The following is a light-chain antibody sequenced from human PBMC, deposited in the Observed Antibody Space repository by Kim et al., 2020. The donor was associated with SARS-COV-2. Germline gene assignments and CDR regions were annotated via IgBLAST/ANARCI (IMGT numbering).Light chain of an antibody. CDR1: SSDVGGYNY. J-gene: IGLJ1*01. CDR3: SSYTSSSTYV. V-gene: IGLV2-14*03. Sequence: GQSSTISCTGTSSDVGGYNYVSWYQQHPGKAPKLMIYDVSSRPSGVSNRFSGSKSGNTASLTISGLQAEDEADYYCSSYTSSSTYVFGTGTKVTVL. CDR2: DVS.